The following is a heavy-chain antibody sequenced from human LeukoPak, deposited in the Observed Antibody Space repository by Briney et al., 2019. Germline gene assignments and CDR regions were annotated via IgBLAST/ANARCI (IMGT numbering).Heavy chain of an antibody. CDR3: ARIIEDWFDP. D-gene: IGHD3-10*01. V-gene: IGHV4-34*01. J-gene: IGHJ5*02. Sequence: SETLSLTCAVYGGSFSGYYWCWIRQHPRKRLEWIGEINHSGSTNYNPSLKSRVTISVDTSKNQFSLKLSSVTAADTAVYYCARIIEDWFDPWGQGTLVTVSS. CDR1: GGSFSGYY. CDR2: INHSGST.